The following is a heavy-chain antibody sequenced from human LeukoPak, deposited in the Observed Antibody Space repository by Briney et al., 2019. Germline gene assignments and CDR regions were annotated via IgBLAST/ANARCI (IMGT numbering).Heavy chain of an antibody. CDR3: ARERLRDFWSGYYTGNDY. CDR1: GFTFSSYA. V-gene: IGHV3-64*01. Sequence: GGSLRLSCAASGFTFSSYAMHWVRQAPGKGLEYVSVISSNGGSTDYANSVEGRFTISRDNSKNTLYLQMGSLRAEDMAVYYCARERLRDFWSGYYTGNDYWGQGTLVTVSS. D-gene: IGHD3-3*01. J-gene: IGHJ4*02. CDR2: ISSNGGST.